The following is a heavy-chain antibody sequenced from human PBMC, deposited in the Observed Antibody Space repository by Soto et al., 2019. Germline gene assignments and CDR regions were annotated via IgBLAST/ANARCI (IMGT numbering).Heavy chain of an antibody. J-gene: IGHJ4*02. CDR3: ARDDSDSSGYPKGRVDY. D-gene: IGHD3-22*01. CDR2: ISSSSRTI. CDR1: GFTFSSYN. Sequence: EVQLVESGGGLVQPGGSLRLSCAASGFTFSSYNMNWVRQAPGKGLEWVSYISSSSRTIYYADSVKGRFTISRDNAKNTLYMQMNRLRDEDTAVYSCARDDSDSSGYPKGRVDYWGQGTLVTVSS. V-gene: IGHV3-48*02.